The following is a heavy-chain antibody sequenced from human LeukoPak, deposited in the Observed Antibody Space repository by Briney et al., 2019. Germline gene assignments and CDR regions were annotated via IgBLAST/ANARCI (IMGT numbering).Heavy chain of an antibody. CDR2: ISGSGGST. D-gene: IGHD2-15*01. CDR3: AKARGCSGGSCTQNWFDP. Sequence: GGSLRLSCAASGFTFSSYAMSWVRQAPGKGLEWVSAISGSGGSTYYADSVKGRFTISRDNSKNTLYLQMNSLRAEDTAVYYCAKARGCSGGSCTQNWFDPWGQGTLVTVSS. J-gene: IGHJ5*02. CDR1: GFTFSSYA. V-gene: IGHV3-23*01.